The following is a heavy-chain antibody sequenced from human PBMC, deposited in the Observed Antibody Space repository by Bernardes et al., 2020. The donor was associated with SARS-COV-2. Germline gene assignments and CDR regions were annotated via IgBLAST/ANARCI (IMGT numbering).Heavy chain of an antibody. CDR1: GFTFSDYE. Sequence: GGSLRLSCGTSGFTFSDYEMNWVRQAPGKGLEWVALLWYDGSNRYYADSVTGRFTISRDNSKNTLYLQMNSLRAEDTAVYYCARAYSSSWYYFDYWGQGTLVTVSS. D-gene: IGHD6-13*01. CDR2: LWYDGSNR. J-gene: IGHJ4*02. V-gene: IGHV3-33*03. CDR3: ARAYSSSWYYFDY.